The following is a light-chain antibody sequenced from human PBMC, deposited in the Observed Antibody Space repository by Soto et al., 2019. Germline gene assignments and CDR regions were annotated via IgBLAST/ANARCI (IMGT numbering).Light chain of an antibody. Sequence: DILMTQSPATLSGSVGDRVTITRRASQTISSWLAWYQQKPGKAPKLLIYAASSLQSGVPSRFSGSGSGTDFTLTISRLQPEDFATYYCKQANSFPFTVGPGTRLDI. V-gene: IGKV1-12*02. CDR3: KQANSFPFT. CDR1: QTISSW. J-gene: IGKJ5*01. CDR2: AAS.